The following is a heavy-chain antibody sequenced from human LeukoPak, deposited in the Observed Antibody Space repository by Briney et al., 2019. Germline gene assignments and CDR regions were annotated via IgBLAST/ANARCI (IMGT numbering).Heavy chain of an antibody. Sequence: GGSLRLSCAASGFTFSSYSMNWVRQAPGKGLEWVSYISSSSTIYYADSVKGRFTISRDNAKNSLYLQMNSLRAEDTAVYYCARAGSWDTDFDYWGQGTLVTVSS. J-gene: IGHJ4*02. CDR3: ARAGSWDTDFDY. CDR2: ISSSSTI. CDR1: GFTFSSYS. D-gene: IGHD6-13*01. V-gene: IGHV3-48*01.